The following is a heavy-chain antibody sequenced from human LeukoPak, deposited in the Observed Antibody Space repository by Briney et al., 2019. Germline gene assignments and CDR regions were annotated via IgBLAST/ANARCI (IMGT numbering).Heavy chain of an antibody. J-gene: IGHJ5*02. CDR1: GGSISSGVYY. D-gene: IGHD3-10*01. V-gene: IGHV4-30-4*01. CDR3: ARGTYYYGSWFDP. Sequence: SQTLSLTCTVSGGSISSGVYYWSWIRQPPGKGLEWIGYIYYSGSTYYNPSLKSRVTISVDTSKNQFSLKLSSVTAGDTAVYYCARGTYYYGSWFDPWGQGTLVTVSS. CDR2: IYYSGST.